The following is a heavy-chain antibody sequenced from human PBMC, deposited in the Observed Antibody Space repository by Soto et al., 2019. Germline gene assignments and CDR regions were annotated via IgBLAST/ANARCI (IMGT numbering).Heavy chain of an antibody. Sequence: GGSLRLSCAASGFTFDDYAMHWVRQAPGKGLEWVSGISWNSGSIGYADSVKGRFTISRDNAKNSLYLQMNSLRAEDTALYYCAKDPLPTVTSVDYWGQGTLVTVSS. CDR1: GFTFDDYA. D-gene: IGHD5-12*01. CDR2: ISWNSGSI. V-gene: IGHV3-9*01. CDR3: AKDPLPTVTSVDY. J-gene: IGHJ4*02.